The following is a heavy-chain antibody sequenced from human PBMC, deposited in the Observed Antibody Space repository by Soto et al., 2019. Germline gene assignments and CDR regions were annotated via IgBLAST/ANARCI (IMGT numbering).Heavy chain of an antibody. Sequence: PGGSLRLSCAASGFTFSSYAMSWVRQAPGKGLEWVSAISGSGGSTYYADSVKGRFTISRDNSKNTLYLQMNSLRAEDTAVYYCAKDEGGEVLGSGPFDYWGQGTLVTVSS. D-gene: IGHD3-16*01. CDR3: AKDEGGEVLGSGPFDY. J-gene: IGHJ4*02. CDR1: GFTFSSYA. V-gene: IGHV3-23*01. CDR2: ISGSGGST.